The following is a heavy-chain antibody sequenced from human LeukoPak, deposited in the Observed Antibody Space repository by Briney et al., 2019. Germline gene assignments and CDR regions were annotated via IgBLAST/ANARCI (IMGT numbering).Heavy chain of an antibody. CDR2: IIPIFGTA. V-gene: IGHV1-69*06. CDR1: GYTFTGYY. D-gene: IGHD3-22*01. J-gene: IGHJ3*02. Sequence: ASVKVSCKASGYTFTGYYMHWVRQAPGQGLEWMGGIIPIFGTANYAQKFQGRVTITADKSTSTAYMELSSLRSEDTAVYYCARPYYDSDAFDIWGQGTMVTVSS. CDR3: ARPYYDSDAFDI.